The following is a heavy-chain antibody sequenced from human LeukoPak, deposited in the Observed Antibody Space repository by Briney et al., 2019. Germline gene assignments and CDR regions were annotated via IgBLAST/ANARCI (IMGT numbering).Heavy chain of an antibody. CDR1: GYTFIGYY. V-gene: IGHV1-2*02. Sequence: ASVKVSCKASGYTFIGYYMHWVRQAPGQGLEWMGWISPNRGDTNYAQKFQGRVTMTRDTSISTAYMELSSLTSDDTAAYYCARWNGDFDHYWGQGTLVTVSS. J-gene: IGHJ4*02. D-gene: IGHD4-17*01. CDR3: ARWNGDFDHY. CDR2: ISPNRGDT.